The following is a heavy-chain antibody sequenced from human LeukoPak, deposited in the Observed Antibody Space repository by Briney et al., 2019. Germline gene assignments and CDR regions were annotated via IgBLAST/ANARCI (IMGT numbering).Heavy chain of an antibody. Sequence: SETLSLTCTVSGGSISSYYWSWIRQPPGKGLEWIGEINHSGSTNYNPSLKSRVTISVDTSKNQFSLKLSSVTAADTAVYYCARSWLVTYWGQGTLVTVPS. V-gene: IGHV4-34*01. J-gene: IGHJ4*02. D-gene: IGHD6-19*01. CDR1: GGSISSYY. CDR2: INHSGST. CDR3: ARSWLVTY.